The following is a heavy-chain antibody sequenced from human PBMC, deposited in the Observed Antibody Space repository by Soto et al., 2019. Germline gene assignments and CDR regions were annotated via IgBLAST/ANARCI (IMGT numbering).Heavy chain of an antibody. CDR2: INAGNGNT. J-gene: IGHJ4*02. CDR1: GYTFTSYT. CDR3: ARAAYYYDSSGYYPGDY. D-gene: IGHD3-22*01. Sequence: ASVKVSCKASGYTFTSYTMHWVRQAPGQRLEWMGWINAGNGNTKFPQKFQGRVTITRDTSASTAYMELSSLRSEDTAVYYCARAAYYYDSSGYYPGDYWGQGTLVTVSS. V-gene: IGHV1-3*01.